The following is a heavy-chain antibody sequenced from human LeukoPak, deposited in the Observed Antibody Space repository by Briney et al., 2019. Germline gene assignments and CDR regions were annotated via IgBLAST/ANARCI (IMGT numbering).Heavy chain of an antibody. J-gene: IGHJ4*02. Sequence: GGSLRLSCAASGFTFSSFAMSWVRQAPGKGLEWVSTISGSGGSTNYADSVKGRFIISRDNAKNSLYLQMNSLRAEDTAVYYCARDARAYGYWGQGTLVTVSS. CDR1: GFTFSSFA. CDR2: ISGSGGST. CDR3: ARDARAYGY. D-gene: IGHD2-15*01. V-gene: IGHV3-23*01.